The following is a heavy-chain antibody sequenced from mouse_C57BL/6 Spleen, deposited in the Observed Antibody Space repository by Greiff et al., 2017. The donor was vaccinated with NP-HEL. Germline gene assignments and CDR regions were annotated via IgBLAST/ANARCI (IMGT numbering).Heavy chain of an antibody. D-gene: IGHD2-3*01. V-gene: IGHV1-22*01. CDR3: ARWGIYDGYYDAMDY. CDR1: GYTFTDYN. J-gene: IGHJ4*01. Sequence: VQLQQSGPELVKPGASVKMSCKASGYTFTDYNMHWVKQSHGKSLEWIGYINPNNGGTSYNQKFKGKATLTVNKSSSTAYMELRSLTSEDSAVYYCARWGIYDGYYDAMDYWGQGTSVTVSS. CDR2: INPNNGGT.